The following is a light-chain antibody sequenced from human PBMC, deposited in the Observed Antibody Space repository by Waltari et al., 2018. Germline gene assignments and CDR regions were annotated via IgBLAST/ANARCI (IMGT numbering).Light chain of an antibody. V-gene: IGLV2-14*01. CDR2: DVS. J-gene: IGLJ3*02. CDR3: CSFTSRSTWV. Sequence: QSALTQPASVSGSPGQSINISCTGTSSDAGRYNYVSWYQPHPGKVPKLLIFDVSNRPSGVSNRFSGSKSGNTASLTISGLQAEDESDYYCCSFTSRSTWVFGGGTKLTVL. CDR1: SSDAGRYNY.